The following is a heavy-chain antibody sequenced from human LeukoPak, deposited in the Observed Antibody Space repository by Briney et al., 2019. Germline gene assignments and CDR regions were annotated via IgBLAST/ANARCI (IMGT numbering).Heavy chain of an antibody. Sequence: SETLSLTCSVSGGSISGYYWSWIRQAPGKGPEWVGEINHSGTTTYNPSLKSRVTILIETSKNQFSLELRSVTAADTAVYYCARGADWLGPWGQGTLVTVSS. CDR2: INHSGTT. CDR1: GGSISGYY. J-gene: IGHJ5*02. V-gene: IGHV4-34*01. CDR3: ARGADWLGP.